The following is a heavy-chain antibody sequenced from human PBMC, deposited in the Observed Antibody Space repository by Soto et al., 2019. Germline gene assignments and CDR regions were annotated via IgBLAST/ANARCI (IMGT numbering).Heavy chain of an antibody. Sequence: SETLSLTCTVSGDSISSYYWSWVRQPPGKGLEWIGYIYYSGSTNYNPSLKSRVTISVDTSKNQFSLKLSSVTAADTAVYYCARGVGYGDYYISPNWFDPWGQGTLVTVST. J-gene: IGHJ5*02. V-gene: IGHV4-59*08. CDR1: GDSISSYY. D-gene: IGHD4-17*01. CDR2: IYYSGST. CDR3: ARGVGYGDYYISPNWFDP.